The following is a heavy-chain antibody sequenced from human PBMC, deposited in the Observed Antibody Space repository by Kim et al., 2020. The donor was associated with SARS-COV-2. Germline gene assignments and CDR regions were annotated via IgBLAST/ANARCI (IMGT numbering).Heavy chain of an antibody. CDR2: IYPGDSDT. CDR1: GYSFTSYW. D-gene: IGHD4-4*01. J-gene: IGHJ6*02. V-gene: IGHV5-51*01. CDR3: ARHRGSNYVLDGMDV. Sequence: GESLKISCKGSGYSFTSYWIGWVRQMPGKGLEWMGIIYPGDSDTRYSPSFQGQVTISADKSISTAYLQWSSLKASDSAMYYCARHRGSNYVLDGMDVWGQGTTVTVSS.